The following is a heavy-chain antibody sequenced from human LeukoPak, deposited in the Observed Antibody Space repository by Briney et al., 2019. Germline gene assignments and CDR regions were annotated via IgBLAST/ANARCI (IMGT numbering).Heavy chain of an antibody. Sequence: SVKVSCKASGGTFSGYAISWVRQAPGQGLEWMGGIIPIFGTANYAQKFQGRVTITADESASTAYMELSSLRSEDTAVYYCARDDGIAYFFDYWGQGTLVTVSS. V-gene: IGHV1-69*13. J-gene: IGHJ4*02. CDR3: ARDDGIAYFFDY. CDR2: IIPIFGTA. CDR1: GGTFSGYA. D-gene: IGHD1-26*01.